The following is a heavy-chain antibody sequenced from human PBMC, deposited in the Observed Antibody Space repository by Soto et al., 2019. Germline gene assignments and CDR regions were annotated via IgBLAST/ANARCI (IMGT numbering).Heavy chain of an antibody. CDR1: GFTVSSNY. J-gene: IGHJ6*02. V-gene: IGHV3-66*01. D-gene: IGHD6-6*01. CDR2: IYSGGST. Sequence: GGSLRLSCAASGFTVSSNYMSWVRQAPGKGLEWVSVIYSGGSTYYADSVKGRFTISRDNSKNTLYLQMNSLRAEDTAVYYCARDIPKPYSSSSGGYYYYGMDVWGQGTTVTVSS. CDR3: ARDIPKPYSSSSGGYYYYGMDV.